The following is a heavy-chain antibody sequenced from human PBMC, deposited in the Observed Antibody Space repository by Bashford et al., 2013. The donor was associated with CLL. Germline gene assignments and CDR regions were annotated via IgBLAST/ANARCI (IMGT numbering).Heavy chain of an antibody. CDR3: ASDRNGMDV. Sequence: GVLRPLLYTPLLHLTTIAWNVGSATRTEGEGRGGGLTLLVVVTSYTTHDSVRGRFTISRDNAKNSLYLQMNSLRAEDTAVYYCASDRNGMDVWSQGTTVTVSS. V-gene: IGHV3-21*01. J-gene: IGHJ6*02. CDR2: LVVVTS. CDR1: LHLTTIA.